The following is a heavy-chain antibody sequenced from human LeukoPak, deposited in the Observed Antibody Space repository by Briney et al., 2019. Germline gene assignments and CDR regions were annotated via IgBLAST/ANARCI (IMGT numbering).Heavy chain of an antibody. J-gene: IGHJ4*02. CDR2: INPNSGGT. Sequence: GASVKVSCKASGYTFTGYYIHWVRQAPGQGLEWMGWINPNSGGTNYAQKFQGRVTMTRDTSISTAYMELSRLRSDDTAVYYCARGLRRAVTSWFGELYLVYWGQGTLVTVSS. D-gene: IGHD3-10*01. CDR3: ARGLRRAVTSWFGELYLVY. V-gene: IGHV1-2*02. CDR1: GYTFTGYY.